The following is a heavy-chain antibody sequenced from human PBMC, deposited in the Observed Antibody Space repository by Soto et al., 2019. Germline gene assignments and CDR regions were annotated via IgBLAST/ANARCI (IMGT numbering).Heavy chain of an antibody. CDR2: LIPTFGTA. J-gene: IGHJ6*02. CDR1: GGTFSSYT. D-gene: IGHD2-21*01. V-gene: IGHV1-69*12. Sequence: QVQLVQSGAEVKKPGSSVKVSCKASGGTFSSYTISWVRQAPGQGLEWMGGLIPTFGTADYAQKFQGRVTITADESTSTGYMELTSLRSEDTALYYCARPSCGAACYYYGMDVWGQGTAVTVSS. CDR3: ARPSCGAACYYYGMDV.